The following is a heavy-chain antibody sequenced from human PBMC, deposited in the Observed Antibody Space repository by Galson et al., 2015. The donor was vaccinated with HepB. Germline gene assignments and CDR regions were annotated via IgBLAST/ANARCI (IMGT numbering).Heavy chain of an antibody. CDR2: IDQTGNWK. J-gene: IGHJ1*01. V-gene: IGHV3-7*03. CDR3: ARWNGYYH. Sequence: SLRLSCAASGFTFSNYYMSWVRQAPGKGLEWVANIDQTGNWKYYLDSVKGRFSISRDNTTNSLYLQMNSLRAEDTAVYYCARWNGYYHWGQGTLVTVSS. D-gene: IGHD3-3*01. CDR1: GFTFSNYY.